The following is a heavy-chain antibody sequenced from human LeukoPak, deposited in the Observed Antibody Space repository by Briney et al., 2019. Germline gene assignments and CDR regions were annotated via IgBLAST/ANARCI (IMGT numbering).Heavy chain of an antibody. J-gene: IGHJ4*02. V-gene: IGHV4-4*07. CDR3: ARSQMWYSGYDPYPPLGY. D-gene: IGHD5-12*01. CDR1: GGSISSYY. CDR2: IYTSGST. Sequence: KPSETLSLTCTVSGGSISSYYWSWIRQPAGKGLEWIGRIYTSGSTNYNPSLKSRVTMSVDTSKNQFSLKLSSVTAADTAVYYCARSQMWYSGYDPYPPLGYWGQGTLVTVSS.